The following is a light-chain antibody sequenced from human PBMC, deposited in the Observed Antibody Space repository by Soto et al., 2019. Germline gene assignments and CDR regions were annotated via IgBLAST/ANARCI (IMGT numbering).Light chain of an antibody. CDR3: QQYETFSGT. J-gene: IGKJ1*01. CDR2: AAS. V-gene: IGKV1-8*01. Sequence: AIRMTQSPSSFSASTGDRVTITCRASQGISSYLAWYQQKPGKAPKLLIYAASTLQSGVPSRFSGSGSGTDFTLTVNSLQPDDFATYYCQQYETFSGTFGPGTKVDIK. CDR1: QGISSY.